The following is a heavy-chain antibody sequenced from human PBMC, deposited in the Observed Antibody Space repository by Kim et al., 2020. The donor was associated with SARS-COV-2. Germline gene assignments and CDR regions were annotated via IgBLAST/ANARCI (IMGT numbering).Heavy chain of an antibody. V-gene: IGHV4-59*13. J-gene: IGHJ4*02. CDR1: GGSISSYY. Sequence: SETLSLTCTVSGGSISSYYWSWIRQPPGKGLEWIGYIYYSGSTNYNPSLKSRVTISVDTSKNQFSLKLSSVTAADTAVYYCARDQRYSSGWYNSGFDYWGQGTLVTVSS. CDR2: IYYSGST. CDR3: ARDQRYSSGWYNSGFDY. D-gene: IGHD6-19*01.